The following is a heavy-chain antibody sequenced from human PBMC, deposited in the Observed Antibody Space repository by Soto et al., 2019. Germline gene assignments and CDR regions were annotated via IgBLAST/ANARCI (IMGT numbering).Heavy chain of an antibody. CDR3: SGVLGFTFGPGNTRYYAMDV. CDR2: LIPVFGSP. Sequence: QVQLVQSGAEVKKPGSSVTVSCKTSGGTFSKDAINWVRQAPGQGLEWMGLLIPVFGSPIYAQKFQGRIRITADESTITAFMDMSSLRSEDTAVYYGSGVLGFTFGPGNTRYYAMDVWGQGTTVSVSS. D-gene: IGHD3-3*01. V-gene: IGHV1-69*01. CDR1: GGTFSKDA. J-gene: IGHJ6*02.